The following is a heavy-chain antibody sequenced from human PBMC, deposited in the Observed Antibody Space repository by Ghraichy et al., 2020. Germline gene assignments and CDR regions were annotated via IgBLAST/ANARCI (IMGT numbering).Heavy chain of an antibody. Sequence: SVKVSCKASGGTFSSYAISWVRQAPGQGLEWMGGIIPIFGTANYAQKFQGRVTITADESTSTAYMELSSLRSEDTAVYYCARAEYSSSKEGGWYYYYGMDVWGQGTTVTVSS. J-gene: IGHJ6*02. CDR3: ARAEYSSSKEGGWYYYYGMDV. D-gene: IGHD6-6*01. CDR1: GGTFSSYA. CDR2: IIPIFGTA. V-gene: IGHV1-69*13.